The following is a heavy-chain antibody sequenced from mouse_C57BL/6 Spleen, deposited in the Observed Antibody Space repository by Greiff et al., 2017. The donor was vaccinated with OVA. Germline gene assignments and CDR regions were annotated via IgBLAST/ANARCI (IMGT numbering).Heavy chain of an antibody. D-gene: IGHD1-1*01. Sequence: EVQLQQSGTVLARPGASVKMSCKTSGYTFTSYWMHWVKQRPGQGLEWIGAIYPGNSDTSYNQKFKGKAKLTAVTSASTAYMELSSLTNEDSAVYYGTYYGSSEAWFAYWGQGTLVTVSA. CDR1: GYTFTSYW. CDR2: IYPGNSDT. CDR3: TYYGSSEAWFAY. V-gene: IGHV1-5*01. J-gene: IGHJ3*01.